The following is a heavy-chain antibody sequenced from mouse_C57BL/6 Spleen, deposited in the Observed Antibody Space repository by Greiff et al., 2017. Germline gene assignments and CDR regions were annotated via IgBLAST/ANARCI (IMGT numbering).Heavy chain of an antibody. V-gene: IGHV1-61*01. CDR3: ARWGLRRSYAMDY. D-gene: IGHD2-4*01. CDR2: IYPSDSET. CDR1: GYTFTSYW. Sequence: QVQLQQPGAELVRPGSSVKLSCKASGYTFTSYWMDRVKQRPGQGLEWIGNIYPSDSETHYNQKFKDKATLTVDKSSSTAYMQLSSLTSEDSAVYYCARWGLRRSYAMDYWGQGTSVTVSS. J-gene: IGHJ4*01.